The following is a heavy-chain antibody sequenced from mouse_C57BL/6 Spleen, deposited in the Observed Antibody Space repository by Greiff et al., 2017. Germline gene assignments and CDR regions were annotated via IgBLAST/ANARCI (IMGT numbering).Heavy chain of an antibody. V-gene: IGHV5-4*03. D-gene: IGHD2-2*01. Sequence: EVKLVESGGGLVKPGGSLKLSCAASGFTFSSYAMSWVRQTPEKRLEWVATISDGGSYTYYPDNVKGRFTISRDNAKNNLYLQMSHLKSEDTARYYCARAYGYDPAWFAYWGQGTLVTVSA. J-gene: IGHJ3*01. CDR3: ARAYGYDPAWFAY. CDR1: GFTFSSYA. CDR2: ISDGGSYT.